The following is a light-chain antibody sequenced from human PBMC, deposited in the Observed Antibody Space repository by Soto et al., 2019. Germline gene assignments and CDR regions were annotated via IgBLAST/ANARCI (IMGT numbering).Light chain of an antibody. CDR2: DVS. CDR1: SSDVGGYNY. CDR3: CSYTTSSTYV. V-gene: IGLV2-14*03. Sequence: ALTQPASVSGSPGQSIAISCTGTSSDVGGYNYVSWYQQHPGKAPKLMIYDVSNRPSGISTRFSGSKSGNTASLTISGLQAEDEADYYCCSYTTSSTYVFGTGTRSPS. J-gene: IGLJ1*01.